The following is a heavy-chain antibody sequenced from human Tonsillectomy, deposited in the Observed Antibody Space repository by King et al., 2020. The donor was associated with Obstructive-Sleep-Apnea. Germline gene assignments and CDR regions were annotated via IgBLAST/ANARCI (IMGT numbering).Heavy chain of an antibody. V-gene: IGHV4-59*08. CDR1: GGSISSYY. J-gene: IGHJ4*02. D-gene: IGHD3-22*01. Sequence: QLQESGPGLVKPSETLSLTCTVSGGSISSYYWSWIRQPPGKGLEWIGYIYYSGSTNYNPSLKSRVTISVDTSKNQFSLKLSSVTAADTAVYYCARHAVSSGYYPYYFDYWGQGTLVTVSS. CDR3: ARHAVSSGYYPYYFDY. CDR2: IYYSGST.